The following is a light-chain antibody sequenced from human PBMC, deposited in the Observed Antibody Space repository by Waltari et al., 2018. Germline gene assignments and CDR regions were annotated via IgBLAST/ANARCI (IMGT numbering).Light chain of an antibody. V-gene: IGLV4-69*01. Sequence: QLVLTQSPSASASLGASIKLTCTLSSGHSNNIIAWLQQQPERGPRYLMKVNSDGSHSRGDGIPDRFSGSSSGEERYLTVSSRQSEDEADYYCQTGGHGTWVFGGGTKLTVL. CDR1: SGHSNNI. J-gene: IGLJ3*02. CDR3: QTGGHGTWV. CDR2: VNSDGSH.